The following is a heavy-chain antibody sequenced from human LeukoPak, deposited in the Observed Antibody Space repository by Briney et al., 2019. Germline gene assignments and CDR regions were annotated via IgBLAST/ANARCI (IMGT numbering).Heavy chain of an antibody. CDR3: TPHRTFDY. V-gene: IGHV3-15*01. Sequence: GGSLRLSCAASGFTFSNHVMIWVRQAPGKGPEWVGRIRTNNEGGTTDYAAHVKGRISISRDDSKNTLYLQMNSLKTEDTAVYYCTPHRTFDYWGQGTLVTVSS. CDR1: GFTFSNHV. CDR2: IRTNNEGGTT. J-gene: IGHJ4*02.